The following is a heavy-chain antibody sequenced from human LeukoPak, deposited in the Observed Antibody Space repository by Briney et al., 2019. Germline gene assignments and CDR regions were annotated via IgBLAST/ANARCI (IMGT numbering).Heavy chain of an antibody. CDR2: IVVGSGNT. V-gene: IGHV1-58*01. CDR3: AKTSQLWFGYYFDY. D-gene: IGHD5-18*01. Sequence: SVKVSCKASGFTFTSSAVQWVRQARGQRLEWIGWIVVGSGNTNYAQKFQERVTITRDTSASTAYMELSSLRSEDTAVYYCAKTSQLWFGYYFDYWGQGTLVTVSS. J-gene: IGHJ4*02. CDR1: GFTFTSSA.